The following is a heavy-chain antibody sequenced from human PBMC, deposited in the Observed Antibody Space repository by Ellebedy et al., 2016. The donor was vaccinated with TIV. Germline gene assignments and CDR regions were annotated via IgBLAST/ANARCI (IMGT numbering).Heavy chain of an antibody. Sequence: PGGSLRLSCAASGFTFSSYGMHWVRQAPGKGLEWVAVIWYDGSNKYYADSVKGRFTISRDNSKNTLYLQMNSLRAEDTAVYYCARGQRGAGSGWSFDYWGQGTLVTVSS. CDR3: ARGQRGAGSGWSFDY. V-gene: IGHV3-33*01. CDR2: IWYDGSNK. J-gene: IGHJ4*02. CDR1: GFTFSSYG. D-gene: IGHD6-19*01.